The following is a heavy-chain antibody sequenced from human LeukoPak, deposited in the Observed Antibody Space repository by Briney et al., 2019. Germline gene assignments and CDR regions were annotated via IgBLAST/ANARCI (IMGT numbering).Heavy chain of an antibody. CDR2: ISDGVGTT. CDR3: AKCYNWNYGAQYFQH. Sequence: GGSLRLSCAASGFTFSSYGMSWVRQAPGKGLEWVSGISDGVGTTYYADSVKGRFTISRDNSKNTLYLQMNSLRAEDTAIYYCAKCYNWNYGAQYFQHWGQGTLVTVSS. V-gene: IGHV3-23*01. CDR1: GFTFSSYG. D-gene: IGHD1-7*01. J-gene: IGHJ1*01.